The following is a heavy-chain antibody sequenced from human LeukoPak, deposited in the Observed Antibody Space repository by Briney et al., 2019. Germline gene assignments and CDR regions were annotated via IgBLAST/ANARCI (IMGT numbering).Heavy chain of an antibody. J-gene: IGHJ4*02. CDR3: ARDPGITMVRGVIDYYFDY. D-gene: IGHD3-10*01. Sequence: GGSLRLSCAASGFTFSSYGMHWVRQAPGKGLEWVAVISYDGSNKYYANSVKGRFTISRDNSKNTLYLQMNSLRAEDTAVYYCARDPGITMVRGVIDYYFDYWGQGTLVTVSS. CDR1: GFTFSSYG. V-gene: IGHV3-30*03. CDR2: ISYDGSNK.